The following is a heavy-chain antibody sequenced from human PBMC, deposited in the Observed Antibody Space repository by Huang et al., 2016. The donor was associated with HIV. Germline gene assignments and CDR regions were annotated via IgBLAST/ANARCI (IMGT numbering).Heavy chain of an antibody. Sequence: QITLKESGPTLVKPTQTLTLTCTCSGFSLTTNGVGVGWIRQPPGKSLELLGLLYWDDDKRYSPSLKSRLTITKETSRNQVLLTMTNMDPVDTATYYCANRAWPERAFDIWGQGTLVTVSS. D-gene: IGHD5-12*01. CDR1: GFSLTTNGVG. CDR3: ANRAWPERAFDI. J-gene: IGHJ3*02. CDR2: LYWDDDK. V-gene: IGHV2-5*02.